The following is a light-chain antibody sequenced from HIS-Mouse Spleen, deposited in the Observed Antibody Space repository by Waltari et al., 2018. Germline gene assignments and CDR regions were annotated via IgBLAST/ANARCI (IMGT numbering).Light chain of an antibody. CDR2: EVS. Sequence: QSALTQPPSVSGSPGQSVTISCPGTSRDVGSYNRVSWYQQPPGTAPKLMIYEVSNRPSGVPDRFSGSKSGNTASLTISGLQAEDEADYYCSLYTSSSTFVFGGGTKLTVL. J-gene: IGLJ2*01. V-gene: IGLV2-18*01. CDR1: SRDVGSYNR. CDR3: SLYTSSSTFV.